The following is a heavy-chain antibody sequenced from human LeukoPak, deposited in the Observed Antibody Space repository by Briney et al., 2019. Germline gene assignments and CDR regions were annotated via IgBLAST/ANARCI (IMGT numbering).Heavy chain of an antibody. CDR1: GYTFTSYG. J-gene: IGHJ6*03. Sequence: ASVKVSCKASGYTFTSYGISWVRQAPGQGLAWMGWISAYNGNTNYAQKLQGRVTMTTDTSTSTAYMELSSLRSEDTAVYYCARQKAYCSSTSCLYYYYYYMDVWGKGTTVTISS. CDR2: ISAYNGNT. D-gene: IGHD2-2*01. CDR3: ARQKAYCSSTSCLYYYYYYMDV. V-gene: IGHV1-18*01.